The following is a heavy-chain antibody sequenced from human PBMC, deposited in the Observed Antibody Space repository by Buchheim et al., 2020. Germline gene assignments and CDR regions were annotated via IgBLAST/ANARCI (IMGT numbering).Heavy chain of an antibody. D-gene: IGHD4-17*01. CDR3: ASGADYGDYYYYFGMDV. Sequence: QVQLVESGGGVVQPGRSLRLSCAASGFTFSNYVMHWVRQAPGKGLEWVAVISYDGSNKYYADSVKGRFTISRDNSKNTLYLQMNSLRAEDTAVYYCASGADYGDYYYYFGMDVWGQGTT. CDR2: ISYDGSNK. CDR1: GFTFSNYV. J-gene: IGHJ6*02. V-gene: IGHV3-30*03.